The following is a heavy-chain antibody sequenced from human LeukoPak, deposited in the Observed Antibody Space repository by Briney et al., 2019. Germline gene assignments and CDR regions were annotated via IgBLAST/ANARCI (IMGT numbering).Heavy chain of an antibody. D-gene: IGHD3-22*01. J-gene: IGHJ4*02. CDR1: GFTFSSYW. CDR2: IKQDGNEK. V-gene: IGHV3-7*01. CDR3: ARDYYDSSGYTLRAN. Sequence: GGSLRLSCAASGFTFSSYWLSWVRQAPGKGLEWVANIKQDGNEKYYVDSVKGRFTISRDNAKNSLYLQMNSLRAEDTAVYYCARDYYDSSGYTLRANWGQGTLVTVSS.